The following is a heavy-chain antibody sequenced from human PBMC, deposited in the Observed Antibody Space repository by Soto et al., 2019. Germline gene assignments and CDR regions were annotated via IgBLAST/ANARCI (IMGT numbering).Heavy chain of an antibody. CDR3: ARGEDTAMAPFFDY. V-gene: IGHV4-30-4*01. D-gene: IGHD5-18*01. CDR2: IYHTGST. CDR1: GDSISRGFYY. J-gene: IGHJ4*02. Sequence: SETLSLTCTVSGDSISRGFYYWSWIRQHPGKGLEWIGNIYHTGSTDFNPSLKSRLTMSVDTSKNQFSLKLSSVTAADTAVYYCARGEDTAMAPFFDYWGQGTLVTVSS.